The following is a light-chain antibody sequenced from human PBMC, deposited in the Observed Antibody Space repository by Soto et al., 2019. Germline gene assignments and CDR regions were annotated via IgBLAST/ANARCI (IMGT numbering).Light chain of an antibody. Sequence: QSVLTQPPSASGSPGQRVTVSCSGSSSNIERNTVNWYQQLPGAAPKLLIYANNKRPSGVLDRFSGSKSGTSASLAITGLQAEDEADYYCQSYDNSLSGSWVFGGGTKLTVL. CDR3: QSYDNSLSGSWV. V-gene: IGLV1-40*01. J-gene: IGLJ3*02. CDR2: ANN. CDR1: SSNIERNT.